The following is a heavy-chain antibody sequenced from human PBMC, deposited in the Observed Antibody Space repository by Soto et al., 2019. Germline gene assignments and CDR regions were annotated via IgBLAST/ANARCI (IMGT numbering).Heavy chain of an antibody. CDR3: AKQGPLQCRGISCQYYFDY. V-gene: IGHV1-8*01. J-gene: IGHJ4*02. Sequence: KVSWNASLYPFINTVLNLGRHGAGQTPEWMGWTNPNSGNTGYAQKFQGRVTMASNTSISTAYMELSSLRSEDTAVYYCAKQGPLQCRGISCQYYFDYWGQGALVTVSS. D-gene: IGHD2-2*01. CDR2: TNPNSGNT. CDR1: LYPFINTV.